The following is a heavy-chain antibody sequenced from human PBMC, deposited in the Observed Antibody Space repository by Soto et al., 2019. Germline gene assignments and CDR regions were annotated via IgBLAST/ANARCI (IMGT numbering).Heavy chain of an antibody. Sequence: ASVKVSCKVSGYTLTELSMHWVRQAPGKGLEWMGGFDPEDGETIYAQKFQGRVTMTEDTSTDTAYMELSSLRSEDTAVYYCASRPIMYSWNYRINNWFDPWGQGTLVTVSS. CDR1: GYTLTELS. J-gene: IGHJ5*02. CDR2: FDPEDGET. CDR3: ASRPIMYSWNYRINNWFDP. V-gene: IGHV1-24*01. D-gene: IGHD1-7*01.